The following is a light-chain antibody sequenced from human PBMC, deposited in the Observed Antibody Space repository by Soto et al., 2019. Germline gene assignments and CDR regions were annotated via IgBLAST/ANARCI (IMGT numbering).Light chain of an antibody. J-gene: IGLJ1*01. CDR3: SSYAGGSTLYV. CDR1: ASDVGVYNY. CDR2: EVT. V-gene: IGLV2-8*01. Sequence: QSVLTQPPSASGSLGQSVTISCTGTASDVGVYNYVSWYQQHPGKAPKLMIYEVTKRPSGVPDRFSGSKSGNTASLTVSGLQAEDEADYYCSSYAGGSTLYVFGTGTKVTVL.